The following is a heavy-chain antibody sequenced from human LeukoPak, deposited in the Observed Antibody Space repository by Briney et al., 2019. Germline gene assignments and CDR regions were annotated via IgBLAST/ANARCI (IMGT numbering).Heavy chain of an antibody. Sequence: SETLSLTCTVSGGFISNSSYYWGWIRQPPGRGLEWIGSISYSGTTYHNPSLKSRVTMSVDTSKNQFSLKLSSVTAADTAVYYCARDRGITMIRTMDNWFDPWGQGTLVTVSS. D-gene: IGHD3-22*01. CDR1: GGFISNSSYY. CDR3: ARDRGITMIRTMDNWFDP. J-gene: IGHJ5*02. V-gene: IGHV4-39*07. CDR2: ISYSGTT.